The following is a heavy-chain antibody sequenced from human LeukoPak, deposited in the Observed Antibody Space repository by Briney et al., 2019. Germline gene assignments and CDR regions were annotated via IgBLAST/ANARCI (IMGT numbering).Heavy chain of an antibody. CDR1: GGSISSGSYY. V-gene: IGHV4-61*02. CDR3: ARATYFDWSYDY. J-gene: IGHJ4*02. D-gene: IGHD3-9*01. Sequence: SQTLSLTCTVSGGSISSGSYYWSWIRQPAGKGLEWIGRIYTSGSTNYNPSLKSRVTISVDTSKNQFSLKLSSVTAADTAVYYCARATYFDWSYDYWGQGTLVTVSS. CDR2: IYTSGST.